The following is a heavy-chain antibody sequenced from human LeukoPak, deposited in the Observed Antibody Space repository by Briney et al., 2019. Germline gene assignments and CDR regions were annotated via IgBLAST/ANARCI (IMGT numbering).Heavy chain of an antibody. Sequence: PGGSLRLSCAASGFTFNNAWMTWVRQAPGKGLEWVGRLKSKTDVGTADYAAPVKGRFTISRDDSKNTLYLQMNSLKTEDTAVYYCSTGDLYSTKYYFGYWGQGTLVTVSS. CDR3: STGDLYSTKYYFGY. D-gene: IGHD2-2*01. CDR1: GFTFNNAW. V-gene: IGHV3-15*01. J-gene: IGHJ4*02. CDR2: LKSKTDVGTA.